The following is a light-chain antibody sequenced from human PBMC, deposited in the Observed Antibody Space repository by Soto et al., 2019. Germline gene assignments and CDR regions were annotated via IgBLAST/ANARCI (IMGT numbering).Light chain of an antibody. CDR2: GNN. CDR3: PFRYSRLSEV. Sequence: QSVLTQPPSVSGAPGQRVTISCTGSSSNIGSGYDVHWYLQLPGTAPKLLIYGNNNRPSGVPDRFSGSKTGTSAYLAITGLQAEDEADYYRPFRYSRLSEVVVGGTKLTV. CDR1: SSNIGSGYD. V-gene: IGLV1-40*01. J-gene: IGLJ3*02.